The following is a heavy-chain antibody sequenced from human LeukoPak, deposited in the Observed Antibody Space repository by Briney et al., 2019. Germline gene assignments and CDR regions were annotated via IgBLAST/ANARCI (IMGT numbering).Heavy chain of an antibody. Sequence: SETLSLTFAVYGGSFGGYYWSWIRQAPGKGLEWVGEINESGNTNHNPSLKSRVIISIDTSKKQFSLKLSSVTAADTAVYYCARNSAYSSSSGVNYWGQGTLVTVSS. CDR3: ARNSAYSSSSGVNY. V-gene: IGHV4-34*01. J-gene: IGHJ4*02. D-gene: IGHD6-6*01. CDR2: INESGNT. CDR1: GGSFGGYY.